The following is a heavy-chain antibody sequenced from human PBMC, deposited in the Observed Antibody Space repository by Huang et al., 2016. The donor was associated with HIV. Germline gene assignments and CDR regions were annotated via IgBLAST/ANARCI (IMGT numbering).Heavy chain of an antibody. CDR2: INPKSGGR. Sequence: QVQLVQSGAEVKKPGASVKVSCKASGYTFSDYYMHWVRQAPGQGLEWMGWINPKSGGRNYAQKFQGRVTMTRDTSIRTVYMEMSRLRSDDTAVYYCVRAKTRTAAGHWGQGTLVTVPS. D-gene: IGHD1-7*01. CDR3: VRAKTRTAAGH. V-gene: IGHV1-2*02. J-gene: IGHJ4*02. CDR1: GYTFSDYY.